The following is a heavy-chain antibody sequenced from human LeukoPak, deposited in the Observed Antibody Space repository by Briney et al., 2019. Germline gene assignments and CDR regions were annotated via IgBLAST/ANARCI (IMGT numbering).Heavy chain of an antibody. CDR1: GFTFSSYG. D-gene: IGHD3-22*01. V-gene: IGHV3-33*01. CDR2: IWYDGSNK. CDR3: AASSSGYCDY. Sequence: GGSLRLSCAASGFTFSSYGMHWVRQAPGKGLEWVAVIWYDGSNKYYAASVKGRFTISRDNSKNTLYLQMNSLRAEDTAVYYCAASSSGYCDYWGQGTLVTVSS. J-gene: IGHJ4*02.